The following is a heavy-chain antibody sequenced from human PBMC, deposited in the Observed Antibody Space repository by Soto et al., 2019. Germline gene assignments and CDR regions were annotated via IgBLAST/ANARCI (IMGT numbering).Heavy chain of an antibody. D-gene: IGHD3-9*01. J-gene: IGHJ4*02. Sequence: QMQLQESGPGLVKPSETLSLTCTVSGGSISSGDYYWTWVRQHPGKGLEWIGYIYASGRTYYTPSINSLVSISVDVSQNQFSLKLSSVAAADTAVYYCARISTFYGSLGGSAETWGQGILVTVAS. CDR2: IYASGRT. CDR3: ARISTFYGSLGGSAET. CDR1: GGSISSGDYY. V-gene: IGHV4-31*01.